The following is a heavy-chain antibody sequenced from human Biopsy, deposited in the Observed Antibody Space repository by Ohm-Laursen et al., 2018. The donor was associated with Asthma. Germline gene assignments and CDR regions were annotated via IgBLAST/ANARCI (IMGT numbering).Heavy chain of an antibody. Sequence: SVKVSCKSLGGTFNTYVIGWVRQAPGQGLEWMGGINSVFGTTTYPQKFQDRVTITADDSTSTVYMELSSLRSEDTAAYYCARKAGSCISRTCYSLDFWGQGTLITVSS. CDR2: INSVFGTT. J-gene: IGHJ4*02. D-gene: IGHD2-2*01. CDR1: GGTFNTYV. CDR3: ARKAGSCISRTCYSLDF. V-gene: IGHV1-69*13.